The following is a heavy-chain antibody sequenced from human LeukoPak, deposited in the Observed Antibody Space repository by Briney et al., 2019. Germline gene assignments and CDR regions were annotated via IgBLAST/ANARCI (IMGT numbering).Heavy chain of an antibody. CDR1: GFTFSTYA. Sequence: GGSLRLSCAASGFTFSTYAMSWVRQAPGKGLEWVSTISGSGSNTYFVDSVKGRSTISRDNSKNTLYLQMNSLRAEDTAVYYCAKRSYGYCDYWGQGTLVTVSS. CDR2: ISGSGSNT. D-gene: IGHD5-18*01. V-gene: IGHV3-23*01. J-gene: IGHJ4*02. CDR3: AKRSYGYCDY.